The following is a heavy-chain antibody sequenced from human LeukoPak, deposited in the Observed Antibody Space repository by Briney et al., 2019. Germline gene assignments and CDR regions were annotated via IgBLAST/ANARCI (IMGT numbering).Heavy chain of an antibody. CDR3: ARYHYSSGWYYFDS. CDR1: GGSISSGSYY. Sequence: SSQTLSLTCTVSGGSISSGSYYWSWIRQPAGKGLEWIGRIYTSGSTNYNPSLKSRVTISVDKSKNQFSLKLSSVPAADTAVYYCARYHYSSGWYYFDSWGQGTLVTVSS. D-gene: IGHD6-19*01. J-gene: IGHJ4*02. V-gene: IGHV4-61*02. CDR2: IYTSGST.